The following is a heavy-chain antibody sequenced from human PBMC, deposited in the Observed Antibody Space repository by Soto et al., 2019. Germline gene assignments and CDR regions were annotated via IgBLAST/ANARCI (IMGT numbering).Heavy chain of an antibody. D-gene: IGHD2-2*01. CDR2: ISSRSSYT. CDR1: GFSFSDYY. V-gene: IGHV3-11*06. Sequence: QVQLVESGGGLVKPGGSLRLSCAVSGFSFSDYYMIWIRQAPGKGLEMVSYISSRSSYTVYADSVKGRFTISRDNGKNSLYLQMNSLRAEDTGIYYCARDAGQYPLLLDYWGQGALVTVSS. J-gene: IGHJ4*02. CDR3: ARDAGQYPLLLDY.